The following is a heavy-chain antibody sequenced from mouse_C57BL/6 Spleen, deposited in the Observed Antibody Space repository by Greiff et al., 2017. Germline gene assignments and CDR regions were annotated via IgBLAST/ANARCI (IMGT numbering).Heavy chain of an antibody. Sequence: QVQLKESGPGLVAPSQRLSITCTVSGFSFTSYGVHWVRQPPGQGLEWLVVIWSDGSTTYNSALKSRLSISKDNSKSQVFLKMSSLQTDDTAMYYCARHCRDYYAMDYWGQGTSVTVSS. J-gene: IGHJ4*01. CDR3: ARHCRDYYAMDY. CDR1: GFSFTSYG. V-gene: IGHV2-6-1*01. CDR2: IWSDGST.